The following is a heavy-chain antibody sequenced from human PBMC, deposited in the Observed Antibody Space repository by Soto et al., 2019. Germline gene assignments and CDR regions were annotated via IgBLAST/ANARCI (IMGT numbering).Heavy chain of an antibody. D-gene: IGHD6-19*01. Sequence: QVQLVQSGAEEKKPGASVKVSCKASGYTFTGYAMHWVRQAPGQRLEWMGRINAGNGNTKFSQKFQGRVTITRDTSASTAYMELRSLRSEDTAVYYCARAVAVPADFDYWGQGTLGTGSS. CDR3: ARAVAVPADFDY. V-gene: IGHV1-3*05. J-gene: IGHJ4*02. CDR1: GYTFTGYA. CDR2: INAGNGNT.